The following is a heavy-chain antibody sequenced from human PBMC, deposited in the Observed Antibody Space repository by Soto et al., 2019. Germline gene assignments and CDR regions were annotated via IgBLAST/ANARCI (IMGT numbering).Heavy chain of an antibody. CDR3: ARSFMVPVDFFDY. CDR1: NGSLSSND. V-gene: IGHV4-59*01. CDR2: IYYSGST. J-gene: IGHJ4*01. D-gene: IGHD3-10*01. Sequence: SETLSLTCTVSNGSLSSNDWSWIRHSPGKGLEWIGNIYYSGSTNYNPSLRSRVTMSVDTSKNQFTLKLSSVTAAYTGVYFGARSFMVPVDFFDYWGHGPLVTVSS.